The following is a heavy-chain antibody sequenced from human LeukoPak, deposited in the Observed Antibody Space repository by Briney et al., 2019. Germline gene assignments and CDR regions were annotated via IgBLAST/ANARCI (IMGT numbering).Heavy chain of an antibody. D-gene: IGHD4-11*01. CDR3: AKDAERGFDYSNSLDY. V-gene: IGHV3-33*06. J-gene: IGHJ4*02. Sequence: PGGSLRLSCVASGFTFSHYGIHWVRQAPGAGLEWVAVIWSDSSDKYYARSVKGRFTISRDNSKNSLYLQIISLRAEDTAVYYCAKDAERGFDYSNSLDYWGQGSRVTVSS. CDR2: IWSDSSDK. CDR1: GFTFSHYG.